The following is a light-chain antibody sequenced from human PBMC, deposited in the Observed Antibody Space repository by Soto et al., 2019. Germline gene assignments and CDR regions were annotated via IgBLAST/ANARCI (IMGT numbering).Light chain of an antibody. V-gene: IGKV3-20*01. CDR2: GVS. CDR1: QNVRSDY. Sequence: EIVLTQSPATLSLSPGDRATLSCRASQNVRSDYFAWYQQKPGQAPRVIIFGVSTRASATPDRFRGSGSGTYFTLTISRLEPDDFVLYYCQQYGNSPLTFGGGTKVE. J-gene: IGKJ4*01. CDR3: QQYGNSPLT.